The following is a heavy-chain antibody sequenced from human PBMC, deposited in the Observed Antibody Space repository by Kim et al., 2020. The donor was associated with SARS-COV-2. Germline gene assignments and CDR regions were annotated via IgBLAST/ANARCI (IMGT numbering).Heavy chain of an antibody. CDR1: GFTFTTYA. V-gene: IGHV3-23*02. Sequence: GGSLRLSCVASGFTFTTYAMNWVRQAPGKGLEWVSGISGGGGATYYGDSVKGRFXXSXDSSRNMVYLQMXXXRAEDTAVYXCAKEXXXTTQTTGGVFFDYWGQGTXXTVSS. CDR3: AKEXXXTTQTTGGVFFDY. D-gene: IGHD4-17*01. CDR2: ISGGGGAT. J-gene: IGHJ4*02.